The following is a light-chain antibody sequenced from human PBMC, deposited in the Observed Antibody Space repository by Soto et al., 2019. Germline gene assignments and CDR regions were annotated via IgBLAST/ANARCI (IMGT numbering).Light chain of an antibody. Sequence: DIQVTQSPSSLSASVGDRVTITCRASQNINSYLNWYQQKPGKAPKLLIYAASTLQSGVPSRFSGSGSGTEFTLTISSLQPDDFATYYCQQYNSYWTFGQGTKVDIK. J-gene: IGKJ1*01. CDR3: QQYNSYWT. CDR1: QNINSY. V-gene: IGKV1-9*01. CDR2: AAS.